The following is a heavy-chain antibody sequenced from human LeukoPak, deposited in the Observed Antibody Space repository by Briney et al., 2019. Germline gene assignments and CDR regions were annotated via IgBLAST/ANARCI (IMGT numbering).Heavy chain of an antibody. J-gene: IGHJ4*02. V-gene: IGHV3-33*01. CDR2: IWYDGSNK. CDR1: GFTFSSYG. CDR3: ARDGDYGSGSYYIKLYFDY. Sequence: PGGSLRLSCAASGFTFSSYGMHWVRQAPGKGLEWVAVIWYDGSNKYYADSVKGRFTISRDNSKNTLYLQMNSLRAEDTAVYYCARDGDYGSGSYYIKLYFDYWGQGTLVTVSS. D-gene: IGHD3-10*01.